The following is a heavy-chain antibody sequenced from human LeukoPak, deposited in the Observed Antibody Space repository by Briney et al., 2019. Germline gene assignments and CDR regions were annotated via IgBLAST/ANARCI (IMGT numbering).Heavy chain of an antibody. CDR1: GFTFSSYG. J-gene: IGHJ4*02. V-gene: IGHV3-33*03. CDR3: AKPTSGDGSFLIDY. CDR2: IWYDGSYT. Sequence: PGGSLRLSCAASGFTFSSYGTHWVRQAPGKGLEWVAVIWYDGSYTYYAESVKGRFTISRDNSRNTLYLQMSSLRAEDTAVYYCAKPTSGDGSFLIDYWGQGTLAIVSS. D-gene: IGHD1-26*01.